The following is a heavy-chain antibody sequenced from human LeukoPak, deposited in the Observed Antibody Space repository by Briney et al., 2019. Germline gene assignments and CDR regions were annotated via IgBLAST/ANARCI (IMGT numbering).Heavy chain of an antibody. CDR3: ARGYSYCIFDY. CDR1: GFTFSSYG. CDR2: IWYDGSNK. Sequence: PGGSLRPSCAASGFTFSSYGMHWVSQAPGKGLEWVEVIWYDGSNKYYADSVKGRFTISRDNSKNALYLQMNSLRAEDTAVYYCARGYSYCIFDYWGQGTLVTVSS. J-gene: IGHJ4*02. V-gene: IGHV3-33*01. D-gene: IGHD5-18*01.